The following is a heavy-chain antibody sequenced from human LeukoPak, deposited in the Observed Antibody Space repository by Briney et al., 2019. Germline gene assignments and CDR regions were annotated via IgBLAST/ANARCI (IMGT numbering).Heavy chain of an antibody. CDR2: IYYSGST. D-gene: IGHD3-22*01. J-gene: IGHJ4*02. CDR1: GGSISSYY. V-gene: IGHV4-59*08. CDR3: ARKHDYYDSSGYYYGYYFDY. Sequence: SETLSLTCTVSGGSISSYYWSWIRQPPGKGLEWIGYIYYSGSTNYNPSLKSRVTISVDTSKNQFSLKLSSVTAADTAVYYCARKHDYYDSSGYYYGYYFDYWGQGTLVTVSS.